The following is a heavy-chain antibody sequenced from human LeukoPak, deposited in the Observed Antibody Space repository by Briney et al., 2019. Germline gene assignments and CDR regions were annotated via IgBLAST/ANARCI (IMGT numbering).Heavy chain of an antibody. D-gene: IGHD3-16*02. V-gene: IGHV4-34*01. CDR1: GGSISRYY. CDR2: INHSGST. Sequence: SETLSLTCTVSGGSISRYYWSWIRQPPGKGLEWIGEINHSGSTNYNPSPKSRVTISVDTSKNQFSLKLSSATAADTAVYYCARLRAYDYVWGSYRTLFDYWGQGTLVTVSS. CDR3: ARLRAYDYVWGSYRTLFDY. J-gene: IGHJ4*02.